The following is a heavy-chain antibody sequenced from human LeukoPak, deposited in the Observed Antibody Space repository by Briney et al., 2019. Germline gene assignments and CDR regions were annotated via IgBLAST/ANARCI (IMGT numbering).Heavy chain of an antibody. V-gene: IGHV3-30-3*01. CDR1: GFAFSTYT. CDR2: ISDDGSNK. CDR3: AKDRTGNYDAFDV. Sequence: GGSLRLSCAASGFAFSTYTIHWVRQTPGRGLEWVAVISDDGSNKYFAESAKGRFTISRDNSKNTLYLQMNSLGAEDTALYYFAKDRTGNYDAFDVRGQGTTVTVSS. J-gene: IGHJ3*01. D-gene: IGHD1-7*01.